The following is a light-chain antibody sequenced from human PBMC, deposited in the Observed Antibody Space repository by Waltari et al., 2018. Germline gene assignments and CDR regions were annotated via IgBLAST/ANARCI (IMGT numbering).Light chain of an antibody. Sequence: DIVMTQSPDSLAVSLGARATINCKSSQSLLYSSNNKNSLAWYQQKPGQPPKLLIYWASSRESGVPDRFSASGSGTDFTLTISSLQAGDVAVYYCQQYYSTPLTFGGGTKVEIK. J-gene: IGKJ4*01. CDR1: QSLLYSSNNKNS. CDR3: QQYYSTPLT. CDR2: WAS. V-gene: IGKV4-1*01.